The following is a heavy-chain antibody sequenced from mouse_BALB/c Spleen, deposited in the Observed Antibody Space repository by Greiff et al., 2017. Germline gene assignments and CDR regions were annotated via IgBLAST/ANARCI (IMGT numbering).Heavy chain of an antibody. CDR3: ARSLLQRYFDV. J-gene: IGHJ1*01. Sequence: EVMLVESGGGLVQPGGSLRLSCATSGFTFTDYYMSWVRQPPGKALEWLGFIRNKANGYTTEYSASVKGRFTISRDNSQSILYLQMNTLRAEDSATYYCARSLLQRYFDVWGAGTTVTVSS. CDR1: GFTFTDYY. D-gene: IGHD1-1*01. V-gene: IGHV7-3*02. CDR2: IRNKANGYTT.